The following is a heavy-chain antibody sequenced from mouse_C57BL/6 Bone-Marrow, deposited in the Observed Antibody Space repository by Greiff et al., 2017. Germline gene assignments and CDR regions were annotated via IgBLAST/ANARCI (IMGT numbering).Heavy chain of an antibody. CDR2: IYPRSGNT. D-gene: IGHD1-1*01. CDR1: GYTFTSYG. CDR3: ARRDYYVSSYSAMDF. J-gene: IGHJ4*01. Sequence: QVQLQQSGAELARPGASVKLSCKASGYTFTSYGISWVKQRTGQGLEWIGEIYPRSGNTYYNEQFKGKATLTADKSSSTAYMELRSLTSEDSAVYYCARRDYYVSSYSAMDFWGPGTSVTFSS. V-gene: IGHV1-81*01.